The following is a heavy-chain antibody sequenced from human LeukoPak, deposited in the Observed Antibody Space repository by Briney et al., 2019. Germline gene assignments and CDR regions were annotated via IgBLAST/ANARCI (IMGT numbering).Heavy chain of an antibody. CDR1: GFTFSSYG. V-gene: IGHV3-33*06. Sequence: PGGSLRLSCAASGFTFSSYGMHWVRQAPGKGLEWVAVIGYDGSNKYYADSVKGRFTISRDNSKTTVSLQMNSLRAEDTAVYYCAKGRGTAVTSAANYWGQGTLVTVSS. CDR3: AKGRGTAVTSAANY. J-gene: IGHJ4*02. D-gene: IGHD4-17*01. CDR2: IGYDGSNK.